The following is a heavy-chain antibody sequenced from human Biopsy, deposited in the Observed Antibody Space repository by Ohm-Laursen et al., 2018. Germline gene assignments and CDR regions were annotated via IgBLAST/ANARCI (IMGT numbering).Heavy chain of an antibody. CDR1: EFIFSRLW. V-gene: IGHV3-74*01. Sequence: SLRLSCTAPEFIFSRLWMYWVRQAPGKGLVWVSRINSDGSSTNYADAVKGQFTISRDNAKNTVFLQMNSLRAEDTAVYYCTRAEAGSGSLLYFDYWGQGTLVTVSS. CDR2: INSDGSST. CDR3: TRAEAGSGSLLYFDY. J-gene: IGHJ4*02. D-gene: IGHD3-10*01.